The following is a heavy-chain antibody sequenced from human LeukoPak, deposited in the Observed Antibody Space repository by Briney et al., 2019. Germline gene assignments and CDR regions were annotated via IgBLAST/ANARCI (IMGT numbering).Heavy chain of an antibody. Sequence: GGSLRLSCAASGFTFSSYWMHWVRQAPGKGLVWVSRINSDGSSTAYADSVKGRFTISRDNAKNTLYLQMNSLRAEDTAVYSCTRSYNRNYYGLDVWGQGTTVTVSS. J-gene: IGHJ6*02. V-gene: IGHV3-74*01. D-gene: IGHD1-14*01. CDR2: INSDGSST. CDR3: TRSYNRNYYGLDV. CDR1: GFTFSSYW.